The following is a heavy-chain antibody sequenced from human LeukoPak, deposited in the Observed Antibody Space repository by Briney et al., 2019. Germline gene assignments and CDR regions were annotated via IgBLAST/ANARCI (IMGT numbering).Heavy chain of an antibody. V-gene: IGHV1-2*02. D-gene: IGHD4-11*01. CDR2: INPNTAGT. CDR3: ATSAGDYRAGHYYYMGV. CDR1: GYTFTGYY. J-gene: IGHJ6*03. Sequence: ASVKVSCKASGYTFTGYYFHWVRQAPGQGLEWMGWINPNTAGTNYAQKFLGGVTLTRDTSISTAYMELNRLTSDDTAVYYCATSAGDYRAGHYYYMGVWGKGTSVTVSS.